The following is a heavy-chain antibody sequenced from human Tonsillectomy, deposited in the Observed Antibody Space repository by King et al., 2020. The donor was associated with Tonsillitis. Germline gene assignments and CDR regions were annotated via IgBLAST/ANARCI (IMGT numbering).Heavy chain of an antibody. D-gene: IGHD3-22*01. V-gene: IGHV3-48*03. J-gene: IGHJ3*02. Sequence: VQLVESGGGLVQPGGSLRLSCAASGFTFSSYEMNWVRQAPGKGLEWVSYISSSGSTIYYADSVKGRFTISRDNAKNSLYLQMNSLRAEDTAVYYCAREGIDYYDSSGYYRVDAFVIWGQGTMVTVSS. CDR2: ISSSGSTI. CDR1: GFTFSSYE. CDR3: AREGIDYYDSSGYYRVDAFVI.